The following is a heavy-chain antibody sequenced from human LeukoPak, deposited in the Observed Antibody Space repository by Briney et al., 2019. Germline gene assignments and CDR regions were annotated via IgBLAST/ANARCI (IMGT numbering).Heavy chain of an antibody. CDR3: AKRGCDTTTCSYYFDY. J-gene: IGHJ4*02. V-gene: IGHV3-23*01. CDR2: IGSGGSGGT. D-gene: IGHD2-2*01. Sequence: GGSLRLSCAASGFTFSSYSMSWVRQVPGKGLEWVSVIGSGGSGGTSYADSVRGRFTMSRDNSKNTLYLQMNSLRAEDTAVYYCAKRGCDTTTCSYYFDYWGRGTLVTVSS. CDR1: GFTFSSYS.